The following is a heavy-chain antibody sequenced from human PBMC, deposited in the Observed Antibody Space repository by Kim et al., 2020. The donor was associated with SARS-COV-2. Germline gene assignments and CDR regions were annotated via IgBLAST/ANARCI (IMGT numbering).Heavy chain of an antibody. D-gene: IGHD3-22*01. CDR2: IWYDGSNK. J-gene: IGHJ6*02. CDR1: GFTFSSYG. CDR3: ARENSSGYYFIYYYYGMDV. Sequence: GGSLRLSCAASGFTFSSYGMHWVRQAPGKGLEWVAVIWYDGSNKYYADSVKGRFTISRDNSKNTLYLQMNSLRAEDTAVYYCARENSSGYYFIYYYYGMDVWGQGTTVTVSS. V-gene: IGHV3-33*01.